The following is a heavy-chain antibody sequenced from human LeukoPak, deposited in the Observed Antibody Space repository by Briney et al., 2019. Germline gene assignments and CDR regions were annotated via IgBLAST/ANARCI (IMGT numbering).Heavy chain of an antibody. J-gene: IGHJ4*02. V-gene: IGHV1-3*02. D-gene: IGHD4-23*01. Sequence: ASVKVSCKTSGYTFTNYALHWVRQAPGQRLEWMGWTNGATGNIRFSQDFQGRLTITIDTSASTAYMELSSLRSEDTAVYYCAGVRSTVGWRSFDYWGQGILVTVSS. CDR3: AGVRSTVGWRSFDY. CDR1: GYTFTNYA. CDR2: TNGATGNI.